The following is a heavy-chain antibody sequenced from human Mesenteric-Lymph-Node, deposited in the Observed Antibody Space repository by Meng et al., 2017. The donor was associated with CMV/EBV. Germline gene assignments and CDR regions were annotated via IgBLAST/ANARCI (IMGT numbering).Heavy chain of an antibody. CDR1: GFNVRDKY. D-gene: IGHD3-10*01. CDR2: IYRGDNT. V-gene: IGHV3-66*01. J-gene: IGHJ4*02. CDR3: TGDSVSNPNLDY. Sequence: GGAGGGLVQPGGSRRLSCAASGFNVRDKYMSWVRQAPGKGLEWVCIIYRGDNTYYIDSVKDRFTVSRDNSKNTMYLQMNSLRVEDTAVYYCTGDSVSNPNLDYWGQGTLVTVSS.